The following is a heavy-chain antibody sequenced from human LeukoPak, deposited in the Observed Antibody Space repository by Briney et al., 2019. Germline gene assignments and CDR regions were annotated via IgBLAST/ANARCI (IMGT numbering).Heavy chain of an antibody. CDR2: INPSGGST. Sequence: ASVKVSCKASGYTFTSYYMHWVRQAPGQGLEWMGIINPSGGSTSYAQKFQGRVTMTRDMSTSTVYMELSSLNSQDTAVYYCARSSAWAHFDNWGQGTLVSVSS. CDR3: ARSSAWAHFDN. CDR1: GYTFTSYY. J-gene: IGHJ4*02. D-gene: IGHD2-15*01. V-gene: IGHV1-46*01.